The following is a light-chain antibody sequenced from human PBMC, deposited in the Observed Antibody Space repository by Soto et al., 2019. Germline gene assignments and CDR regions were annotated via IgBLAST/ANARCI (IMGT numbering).Light chain of an antibody. V-gene: IGKV1-5*03. J-gene: IGKJ2*01. CDR3: QQYNSPYT. CDR1: QTISSW. CDR2: KAS. Sequence: EIQMTQSPSTLSASVGDRVTITCRASQTISSWLAWYQQKPGKAPKLLIYKASSLESGVPSRFSGSGSGTEFTLTISSLQPDDFATYYCQQYNSPYTFGQGTKLEIK.